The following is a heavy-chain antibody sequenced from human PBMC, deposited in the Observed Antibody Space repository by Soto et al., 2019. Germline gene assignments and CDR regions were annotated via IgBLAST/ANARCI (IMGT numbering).Heavy chain of an antibody. CDR2: SRDKAQGYST. V-gene: IGHV3-72*01. J-gene: IGHJ4*02. CDR3: VRYTYFPDSIGYTRCFVY. Sequence: EVQLVESGGGLVQPGGSLRLSCACSGFTLSDHYIDWVRQAPGKGLEWVGRSRDKAQGYSTAYAASVKCRFTTSRDESKNSLYLQMNSLKTEDTAVYYCVRYTYFPDSIGYTRCFVYWGQGTLVTVSS. CDR1: GFTLSDHY. D-gene: IGHD3-22*01.